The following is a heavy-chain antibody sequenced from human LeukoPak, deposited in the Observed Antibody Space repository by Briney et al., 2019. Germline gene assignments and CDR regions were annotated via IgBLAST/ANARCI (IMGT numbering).Heavy chain of an antibody. CDR1: GDSVSSNIAA. CDR3: ARQLGRFDP. D-gene: IGHD1-1*01. Sequence: SQTLSLTCAISGDSVSSNIAAWNWIRQSPSRGLEWLGMTYYRSKWIYGYAVSVKSRITINADTSKNQFSLQLNSVTTEEKAVYYCARQLGRFDPWGQGTLVTVFS. J-gene: IGHJ5*02. V-gene: IGHV6-1*01. CDR2: TYYRSKWIY.